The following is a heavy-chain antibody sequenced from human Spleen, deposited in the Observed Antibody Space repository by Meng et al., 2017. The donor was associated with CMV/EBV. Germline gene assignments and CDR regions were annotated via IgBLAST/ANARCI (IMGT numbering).Heavy chain of an antibody. CDR2: MDYRGST. V-gene: IGHV4-30-4*02. CDR1: GDSLSSGEYL. CDR3: ARGELLWDY. J-gene: IGHJ4*02. D-gene: IGHD2-2*01. Sequence: REPGQGHVKPSEPRALPCIALGDSLSSGEYLWSSVRQPPGKGLEWIRYMDYRGSTFYTPSLKSRVTISVDTSKNQLSLQLSSVTAADTAVYFCARGELLWDYWGQGTLVTVSS.